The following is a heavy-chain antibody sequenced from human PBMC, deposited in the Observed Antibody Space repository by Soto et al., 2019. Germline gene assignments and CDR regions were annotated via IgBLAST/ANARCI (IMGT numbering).Heavy chain of an antibody. D-gene: IGHD3-10*01. V-gene: IGHV1-3*01. CDR2: INAGSGNT. CDR3: ARNLSGRGLTNGHVGVDV. CDR1: GYTFANYA. Sequence: QVRLVQSGTEVKKPGASVMVSCKATGYTFANYAIHWVRQAPGQDFEWMGWINAGSGNTRNSQKFQGRVPFTRDTSATTARMVAGSLSFEDSAVYDGARNLSGRGLTNGHVGVDVWGQGTTVIVSS. J-gene: IGHJ6*02.